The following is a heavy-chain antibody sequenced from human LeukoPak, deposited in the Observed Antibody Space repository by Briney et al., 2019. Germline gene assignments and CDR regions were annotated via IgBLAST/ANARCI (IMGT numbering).Heavy chain of an antibody. D-gene: IGHD4-17*01. CDR2: ISSSSSYI. CDR3: ARVTLSTTVTPSYYMDV. CDR1: GFTFSSYE. J-gene: IGHJ6*03. V-gene: IGHV3-21*01. Sequence: GGSLRLSCAASGFTFSSYEMNWVRQAPGKGLEWVSSISSSSSYIYYADSVKGRFTISRDNAKNSLYLQMNSLRAEDTAVYYCARVTLSTTVTPSYYMDVWGKGTTVTVSS.